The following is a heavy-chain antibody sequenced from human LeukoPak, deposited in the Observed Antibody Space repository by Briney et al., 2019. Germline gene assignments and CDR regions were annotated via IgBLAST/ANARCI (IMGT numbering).Heavy chain of an antibody. CDR1: GFTFSTSA. V-gene: IGHV1-58*01. J-gene: IGHJ5*02. CDR2: IVVGSGNT. D-gene: IGHD2-2*01. Sequence: SVKVSCKASGFTFSTSAVHWVRQARGQRLEWIGWIVVGSGNTSCAQNFQKRVTFTRDMSTSTAYMELSSLRSEDTAVYYCAADQVPTDRYNWVDPWGQGSQVTVSS. CDR3: AADQVPTDRYNWVDP.